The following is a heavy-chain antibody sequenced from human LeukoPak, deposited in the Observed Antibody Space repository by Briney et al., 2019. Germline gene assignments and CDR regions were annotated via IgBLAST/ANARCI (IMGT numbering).Heavy chain of an antibody. CDR3: AKGVAVAGTPPGGDY. CDR1: GYSIIELS. CDR2: VNLEHGNP. J-gene: IGHJ4*02. Sequence: ASVKVSCKVSGYSIIELSTHWVRHAPGKGHEWMGGVNLEHGNPVYAQKFQGRITMTEDTTTDTAYMELHSLTSEDTAVYYCAKGVAVAGTPPGGDYWGQGTLLTVSS. V-gene: IGHV1-24*01. D-gene: IGHD6-19*01.